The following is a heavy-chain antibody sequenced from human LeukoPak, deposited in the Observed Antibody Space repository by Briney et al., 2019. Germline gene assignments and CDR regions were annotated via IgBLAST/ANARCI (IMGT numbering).Heavy chain of an antibody. J-gene: IGHJ4*02. V-gene: IGHV3-23*01. CDR2: ISGSGGST. D-gene: IGHD3-9*01. CDR3: AKDWSYYDILTGYPKAPPVDY. Sequence: PGGSLRLSCAASGFTFSSYAMSWVRQAPGKGLEWVSAISGSGGSTYYADSVKGRFTISRDNSKNTLYLQMNSLRAEDTAVYYCAKDWSYYDILTGYPKAPPVDYWGQGTLVTVSS. CDR1: GFTFSSYA.